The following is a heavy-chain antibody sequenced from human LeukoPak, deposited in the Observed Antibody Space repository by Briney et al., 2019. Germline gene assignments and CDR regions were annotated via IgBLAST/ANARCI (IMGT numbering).Heavy chain of an antibody. V-gene: IGHV3-23*01. D-gene: IGHD1-26*01. CDR3: AKSRSGSQEDYFDY. J-gene: IGHJ4*02. CDR2: ISGSGGST. Sequence: SGGSLRLSCAASGFTFSSYAMSWVRQAPGKGLEWVSAISGSGGSTYYADSVKGRFTISRDNSKSTLYLQMNSLRAEDTAVYYCAKSRSGSQEDYFDYWGQGTLVTVSS. CDR1: GFTFSSYA.